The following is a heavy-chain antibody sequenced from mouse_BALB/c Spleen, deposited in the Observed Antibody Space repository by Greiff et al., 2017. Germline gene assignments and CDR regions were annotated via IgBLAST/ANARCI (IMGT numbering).Heavy chain of an antibody. CDR1: GFSLTSYG. J-gene: IGHJ3*01. V-gene: IGHV2-9*02. CDR2: IWAGGST. Sequence: VKLMESGPGLVAPSQSLSITCTVSGFSLTSYGVHWVRQPPGKGLEWLGVIWAGGSTNYNSALMSRLSISKDNSKSQVFLKMNSLQTDDTAMYYCASFLDSSGAYWGQGTLVTVSA. D-gene: IGHD3-2*01. CDR3: ASFLDSSGAY.